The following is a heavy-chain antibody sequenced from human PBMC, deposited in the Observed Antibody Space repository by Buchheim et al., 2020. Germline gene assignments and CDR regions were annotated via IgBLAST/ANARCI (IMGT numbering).Heavy chain of an antibody. CDR3: ARTKNYYDSSGYYGN. V-gene: IGHV4-59*01. CDR1: GGSISSYY. D-gene: IGHD3-22*01. CDR2: IYYSGST. Sequence: QVQLQESGPGLVKPSETLSLTCTVSGGSISSYYWSWIRQPPGKGLEWIGYIYYSGSTNYNPSLKSRVTISVDTSKNQFSLKLSSVTAADTAVYYCARTKNYYDSSGYYGNWGQGTL. J-gene: IGHJ4*02.